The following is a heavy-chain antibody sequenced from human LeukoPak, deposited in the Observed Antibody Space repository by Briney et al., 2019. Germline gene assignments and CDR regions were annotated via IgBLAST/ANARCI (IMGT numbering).Heavy chain of an antibody. CDR2: IYSGGST. V-gene: IGHV3-66*01. CDR1: GFTVSSNY. D-gene: IGHD1-26*01. CDR3: ARDHVVGATLLGDY. Sequence: GGSLRLSCAASGFTVSSNYMSWVRQAPGKGLEWVSVIYSGGSTYYADSVKGRFTISRDNSKNTLYLQMNSLRAEDTPVYYCARDHVVGATLLGDYWGQGTLVTVSS. J-gene: IGHJ4*02.